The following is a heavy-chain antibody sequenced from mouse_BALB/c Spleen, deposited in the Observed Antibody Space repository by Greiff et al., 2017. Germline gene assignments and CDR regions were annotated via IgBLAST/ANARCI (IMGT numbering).Heavy chain of an antibody. J-gene: IGHJ4*01. Sequence: QVQLKESGAELVRPGTSVKVSCKASGYAFTNYLIEWVKQRPGQGLEWIGVINPGSGGTNYNEKFKGKATLTADKSSSTAYMQLSSLTSDDSAVYFCARRGYGNLYAMDYWGQGTSVTVSS. CDR2: INPGSGGT. CDR3: ARRGYGNLYAMDY. CDR1: GYAFTNYL. V-gene: IGHV1-54*01. D-gene: IGHD2-1*01.